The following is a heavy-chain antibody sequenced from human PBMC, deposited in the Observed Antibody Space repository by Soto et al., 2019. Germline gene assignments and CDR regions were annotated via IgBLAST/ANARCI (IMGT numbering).Heavy chain of an antibody. Sequence: QVQLVESGGGVVQPGRSLRLSCAASGFTFSNHAIHWVRQAPGKGLEWVAVTWYDGSQQYYADSVKGRFTISRDNSRSTVDLQMNSLRADDTAVYYCARDHRDADRYRGWYYFYGMDVWGQGTTVTVSS. V-gene: IGHV3-33*01. CDR2: TWYDGSQQ. CDR3: ARDHRDADRYRGWYYFYGMDV. D-gene: IGHD2-21*01. CDR1: GFTFSNHA. J-gene: IGHJ6*02.